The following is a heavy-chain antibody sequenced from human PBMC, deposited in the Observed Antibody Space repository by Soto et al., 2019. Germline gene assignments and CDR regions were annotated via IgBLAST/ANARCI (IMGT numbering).Heavy chain of an antibody. CDR2: IKSKTDGGTT. CDR3: TTDSRSPIIYCSGGSCYNYYYYGMDV. V-gene: IGHV3-15*01. Sequence: GSLRLSCAASGFTFSNAWMSWVRQAPGKGLEWVGRIKSKTDGGTTDYAAPVKGRFTISRDDSKNTLYLQMNSLKTEDTAVYYCTTDSRSPIIYCSGGSCYNYYYYGMDVSGHGTTVTVS. D-gene: IGHD2-15*01. J-gene: IGHJ6*02. CDR1: GFTFSNAW.